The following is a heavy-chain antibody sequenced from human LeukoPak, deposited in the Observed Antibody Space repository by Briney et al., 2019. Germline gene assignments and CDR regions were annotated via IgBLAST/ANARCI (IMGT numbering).Heavy chain of an antibody. J-gene: IGHJ4*02. V-gene: IGHV3-7*01. D-gene: IGHD4-11*01. Sequence: PGGSLRLSCAASGFTFSDVWMSWVRQAPGKGLEWVANINQDGRGIYYVDSVKGRSSISRDNTNNLLYLQMNSLRAEDTAMYFCARDSYRSLDYWGQGTLVTVSS. CDR1: GFTFSDVW. CDR2: INQDGRGI. CDR3: ARDSYRSLDY.